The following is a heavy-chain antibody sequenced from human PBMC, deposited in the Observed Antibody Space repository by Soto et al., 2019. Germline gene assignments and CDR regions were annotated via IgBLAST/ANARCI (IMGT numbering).Heavy chain of an antibody. CDR3: AHIVVAGLGYYFDY. D-gene: IGHD6-19*01. Sequence: QITLKESGPTLVKPTQTLTLTCTFSGFSLSSTRMAVGWIRQPPGKALEWLALIYWADDKRYSPFLKSRLTITKDTAKNPVVLTMSNMDPVDTARYYCAHIVVAGLGYYFDYWGQGTLVTVSS. J-gene: IGHJ4*02. CDR1: GFSLSSTRMA. CDR2: IYWADDK. V-gene: IGHV2-5*02.